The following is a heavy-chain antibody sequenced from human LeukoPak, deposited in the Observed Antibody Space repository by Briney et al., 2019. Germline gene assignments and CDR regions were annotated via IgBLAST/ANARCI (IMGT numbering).Heavy chain of an antibody. Sequence: GGSLRLSCAASGFTFSSYWMTWVRQAPGKGLEWVANIKYDGSEKDYMDSVKGRFTISRDNAKNSLYLQMNSLRAEDTAVYYCARDIEAAGLFLDYWGQGALVTVSS. V-gene: IGHV3-7*01. CDR3: ARDIEAAGLFLDY. CDR2: IKYDGSEK. D-gene: IGHD6-13*01. CDR1: GFTFSSYW. J-gene: IGHJ4*02.